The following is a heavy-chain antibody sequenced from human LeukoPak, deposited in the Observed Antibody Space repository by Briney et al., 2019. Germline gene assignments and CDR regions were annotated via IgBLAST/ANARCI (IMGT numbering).Heavy chain of an antibody. D-gene: IGHD2-8*01. CDR3: AKVSVGPLSRPTHVALYYGMDV. Sequence: PGGSLRLSCEASGFTFNNFAMSWVRQAPGTGPEWVSGIGSSGATTFYADSVKGRYTISRDNSKNTVYLEMNSLRAEDTAIYYCAKVSVGPLSRPTHVALYYGMDVWGQGATVTVSS. CDR1: GFTFNNFA. J-gene: IGHJ6*02. CDR2: IGSSGATT. V-gene: IGHV3-23*01.